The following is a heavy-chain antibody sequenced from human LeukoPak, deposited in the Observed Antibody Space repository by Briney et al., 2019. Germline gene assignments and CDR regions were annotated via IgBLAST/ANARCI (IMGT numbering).Heavy chain of an antibody. D-gene: IGHD3-9*01. CDR1: GGSISGYY. V-gene: IGHV4-34*01. CDR2: INHSGST. Sequence: PSETLSLTCAVSGGSISGYYWSWIRQPPGKGLEWIGEINHSGSTNYNPSLKSRVTISVDTSKNQFSLKLSSVTAADTAVYYCARHNEALVPRGAFDIWGQGTMVTVSS. CDR3: ARHNEALVPRGAFDI. J-gene: IGHJ3*02.